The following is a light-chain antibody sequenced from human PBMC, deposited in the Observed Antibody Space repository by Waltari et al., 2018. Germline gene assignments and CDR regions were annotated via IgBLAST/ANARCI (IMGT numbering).Light chain of an antibody. CDR3: CSYTGSSTSYG. CDR1: STALASYNL. V-gene: IGLV2-23*01. CDR2: EAT. Sequence: QSALSQPASVSGSPGQSLTLTCTGASTALASYNLVAWYQHHPNRAPKLIIYEATKRPSGISHRFSGAKSGATASLRISGLQADDEADYYCCSYTGSSTSYGCGGGTKVTVL. J-gene: IGLJ1*01.